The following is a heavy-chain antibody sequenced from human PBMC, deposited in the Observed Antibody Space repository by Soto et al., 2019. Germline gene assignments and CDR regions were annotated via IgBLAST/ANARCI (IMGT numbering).Heavy chain of an antibody. D-gene: IGHD3-9*01. J-gene: IGHJ3*01. V-gene: IGHV4-4*02. CDR2: ISHSETS. Sequence: QVQLQESGPGLVKPSGTLSLTCAVSGGSISSSHWWTWVRQSPGKGLEYIGEISHSETSNSNTSLKSRVTLSVDKSKNHVSLTLTSVTAADTAVYYCARVVLTITRGAFDAWGQGTLVIVSS. CDR1: GGSISSSHW. CDR3: ARVVLTITRGAFDA.